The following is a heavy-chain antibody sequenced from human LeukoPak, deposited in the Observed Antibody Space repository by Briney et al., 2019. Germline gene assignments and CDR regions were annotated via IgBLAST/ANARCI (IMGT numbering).Heavy chain of an antibody. CDR1: GGSVSSGSCY. Sequence: SETLSLICTVSGGSVSSGSCYWRWIRQPPGKELEWIGYIYYSGSTNYNPSLKSRVTISVDTSKNQFSLKLSSVTAADTAVYYCSRLQFDWLSPGAFDIWGQGTMVTVSS. J-gene: IGHJ3*02. CDR3: SRLQFDWLSPGAFDI. V-gene: IGHV4-61*01. CDR2: IYYSGST. D-gene: IGHD3-9*01.